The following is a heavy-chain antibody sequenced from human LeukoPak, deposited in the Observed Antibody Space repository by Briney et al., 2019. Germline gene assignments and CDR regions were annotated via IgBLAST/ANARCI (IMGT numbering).Heavy chain of an antibody. CDR1: GYTFTSYA. V-gene: IGHV1-3*01. CDR2: INAGNGNT. CDR3: ARVDPDYYDSSGFDY. D-gene: IGHD3-22*01. Sequence: ASVTVSCKASGYTFTSYAMHWVRQAPGQRHEWMGWINAGNGNTKYSQKFQGRVTITRDTSASTAYMELSSLRSEDTAVYYCARVDPDYYDSSGFDYWGQGTLVTVSS. J-gene: IGHJ4*02.